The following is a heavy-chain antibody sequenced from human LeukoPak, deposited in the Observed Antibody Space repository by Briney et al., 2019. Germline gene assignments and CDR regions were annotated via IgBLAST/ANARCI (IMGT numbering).Heavy chain of an antibody. J-gene: IGHJ4*02. CDR2: IKQDGIEK. CDR3: ARDPAAAGTGEFDY. CDR1: GFTLSNHW. Sequence: RTGGSLRLSCAASGFTLSNHWMIWVRQAPGKGLECVANIKQDGIEKYYLDSVKGRFTISRDNAKNSLYLQMNSLRAEDTAVYYCARDPAAAGTGEFDYWGQGTLVTVSS. D-gene: IGHD6-13*01. V-gene: IGHV3-7*01.